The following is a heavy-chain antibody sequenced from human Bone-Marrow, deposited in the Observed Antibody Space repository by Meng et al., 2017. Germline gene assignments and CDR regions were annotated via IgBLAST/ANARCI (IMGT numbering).Heavy chain of an antibody. CDR2: IKQDGSEK. V-gene: IGHV3-7*01. CDR3: ARASRYCTGGSCYPSYSMDV. Sequence: GESLKISCAASGFTFSSYWMSWVRQAPGKGLEWVANIKQDGSEKYYVDSVKGRFTISRDNAKNSLYLQMNSLRAEDTAVYYCARASRYCTGGSCYPSYSMDVLGKWNTVTVSS. J-gene: IGHJ6*04. CDR1: GFTFSSYW. D-gene: IGHD2-15*01.